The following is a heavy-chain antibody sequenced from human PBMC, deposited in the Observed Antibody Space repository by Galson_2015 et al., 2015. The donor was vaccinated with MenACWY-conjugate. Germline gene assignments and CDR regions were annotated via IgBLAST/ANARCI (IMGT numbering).Heavy chain of an antibody. D-gene: IGHD3-22*01. CDR1: DGSISSSSYY. V-gene: IGHV4-39*07. CDR2: IYYSGST. Sequence: SETLSLTCTVSDGSISSSSYYWGWVRQPPGKGLEWIGSIYYSGSTYYNPSLKSRVTISVGTSKNQFSLKLSSVTAADTAVYYCARVAVYYDSSGYYHGIDAFDIWGQGTMVTVSS. J-gene: IGHJ3*02. CDR3: ARVAVYYDSSGYYHGIDAFDI.